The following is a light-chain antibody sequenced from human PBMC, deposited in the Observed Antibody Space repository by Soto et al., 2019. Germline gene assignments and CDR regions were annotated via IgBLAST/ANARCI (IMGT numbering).Light chain of an antibody. CDR3: HQRQSWPRT. CDR2: GAS. CDR1: QSVSNN. J-gene: IGKJ1*01. V-gene: IGKV3D-15*01. Sequence: EIVMSQSPSTVSVSAGERATLSCRASQSVSNNSAWYQQKPGQAPRLLIYGASTRATGIPDRFSGSGSGTEFTLTISRLEPDASAVYYCHQRQSWPRTFGQGTKVDIK.